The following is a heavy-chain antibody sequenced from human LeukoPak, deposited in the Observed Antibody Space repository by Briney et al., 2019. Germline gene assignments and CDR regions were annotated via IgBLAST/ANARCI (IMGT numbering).Heavy chain of an antibody. J-gene: IGHJ4*02. CDR3: ARHLCSGLDN. CDR1: VHPLSSYH. CDR2: IYYSGST. Sequence: SETLSLTCTVSVHPLSSYHGRWIPWPTGKGLEWIEYIYYSGSTKYNPSLKSRVTISVDTSKNQFSLKLSSVTAADTAVYYCARHLCSGLDNWGQGTLVTVSS. V-gene: IGHV4-59*08. D-gene: IGHD6-19*01.